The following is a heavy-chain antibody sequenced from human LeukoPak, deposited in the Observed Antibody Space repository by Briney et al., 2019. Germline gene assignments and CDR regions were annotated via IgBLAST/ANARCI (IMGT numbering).Heavy chain of an antibody. Sequence: GESLKIPCQGSGYSFTSYWIGWVRQTPGKGLEWMGIIYPDDSDTRYSPSFQGQVTISADKSISTAYLQWSSLKASDTAMYYCARHGSDPTSGIYYFDSWGQGTLVTVSS. D-gene: IGHD3-10*01. J-gene: IGHJ4*02. CDR1: GYSFTSYW. V-gene: IGHV5-51*01. CDR2: IYPDDSDT. CDR3: ARHGSDPTSGIYYFDS.